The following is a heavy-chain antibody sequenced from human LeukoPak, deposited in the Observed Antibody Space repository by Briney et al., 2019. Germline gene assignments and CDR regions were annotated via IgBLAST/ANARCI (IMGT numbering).Heavy chain of an antibody. CDR1: GGSISSSSYY. D-gene: IGHD6-19*01. J-gene: IGHJ6*02. Sequence: SETLSLTCTVSGGSISSSSYYWGWIRQPPGKGLEWIGSIYYSGSTYYNPSLKSRVTISVDTSKNQFSLKLSSVTAADTAVYYCARGQQWLGRYYYGMDVWGQGTTVTVSS. CDR3: ARGQQWLGRYYYGMDV. V-gene: IGHV4-39*07. CDR2: IYYSGST.